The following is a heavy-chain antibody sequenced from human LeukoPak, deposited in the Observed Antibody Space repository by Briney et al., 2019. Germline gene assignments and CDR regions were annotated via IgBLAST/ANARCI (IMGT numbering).Heavy chain of an antibody. CDR3: ARNVGNGFDI. J-gene: IGHJ3*02. D-gene: IGHD1-26*01. CDR2: ISSSSSYI. V-gene: IGHV3-21*01. CDR1: GFTFSSYS. Sequence: GGSLRLSCAASGFTFSSYSMNWVRQAPGKGLEWVSSISSSSSYIYYADSVKGRFTISRDNSKNTVHLQMNSLRAEDTAVYYCARNVGNGFDIRGQGTMVTVSS.